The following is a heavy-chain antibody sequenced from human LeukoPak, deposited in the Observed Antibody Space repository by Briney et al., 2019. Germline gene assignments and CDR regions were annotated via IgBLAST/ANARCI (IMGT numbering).Heavy chain of an antibody. D-gene: IGHD4-11*01. V-gene: IGHV3-72*01. CDR3: ARSTVSNLYYYYYYMDV. J-gene: IGHJ6*03. CDR2: TRNKANSYTT. Sequence: GGSLRLSCAASGFTFSSYSMNWVRQAPGKGLEWVGRTRNKANSYTTEYAASVKGSFTISRDDSKNSLYLQMNSLKTEDTAVYYCARSTVSNLYYYYYYMDVWGKGTTVTVSS. CDR1: GFTFSSYS.